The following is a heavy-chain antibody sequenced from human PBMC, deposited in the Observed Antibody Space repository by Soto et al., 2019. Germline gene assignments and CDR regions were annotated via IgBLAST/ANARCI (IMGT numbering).Heavy chain of an antibody. CDR1: GGSINSYY. J-gene: IGHJ6*02. Sequence: PSETLSLTCTVSGGSINSYYWCWVRQPAGRGLEWIGRFYPTGKINYSPSLKSRRTTSADTSRNQFSPNLTSVAAADTAVYYWAGCGFDYGMDVWGQGTAVS. V-gene: IGHV4-4*07. CDR2: FYPTGKI. CDR3: AGCGFDYGMDV.